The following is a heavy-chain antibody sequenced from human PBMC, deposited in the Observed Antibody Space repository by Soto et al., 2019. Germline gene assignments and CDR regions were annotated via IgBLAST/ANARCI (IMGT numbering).Heavy chain of an antibody. V-gene: IGHV3-23*01. Sequence: EVQLLESGGGLVQPGGSPRLSCAGSGFTLINYAMNWVRQAPGKGLEWVSSISGGGDATFFADSVRGRFTISRDNSKNTVTLQMTSLGVDDTAVYYCARKILGSTSRPTYWYFDLWGRGTLVTVSS. D-gene: IGHD2-2*01. CDR1: GFTLINYA. J-gene: IGHJ2*01. CDR3: ARKILGSTSRPTYWYFDL. CDR2: ISGGGDAT.